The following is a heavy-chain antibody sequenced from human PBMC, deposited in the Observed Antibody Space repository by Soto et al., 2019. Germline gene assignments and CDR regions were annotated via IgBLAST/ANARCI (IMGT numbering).Heavy chain of an antibody. CDR2: IYTSGST. D-gene: IGHD2-2*01. CDR1: CGSISSYY. Sequence: LSLTCTVSCGSISSYYWSWIRQPAGKGLQWIGRIYTSGSTNYNPSLKSRVTMSVDTSKNQFSLKLSSVTAADTAVYYCARACSSTSCYDVFDSWGQGTLVTVSS. V-gene: IGHV4-4*07. CDR3: ARACSSTSCYDVFDS. J-gene: IGHJ4*02.